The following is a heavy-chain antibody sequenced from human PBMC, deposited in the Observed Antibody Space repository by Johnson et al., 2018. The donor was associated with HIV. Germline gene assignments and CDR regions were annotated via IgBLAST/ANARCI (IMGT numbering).Heavy chain of an antibody. Sequence: QVQLVESGGGLVQPGGSLRLSCAASGFTVSSYGMHWVRQAPGKGLEWVAFIRYDGSNKYYADSVKGRFTISRDNSKNTLYLQMNSLRAEDTAVYYCARDYSGTYWRGDAFDIWGQGTMVTVSS. J-gene: IGHJ3*02. D-gene: IGHD1-26*01. CDR1: GFTVSSYG. CDR2: IRYDGSNK. V-gene: IGHV3-30*02. CDR3: ARDYSGTYWRGDAFDI.